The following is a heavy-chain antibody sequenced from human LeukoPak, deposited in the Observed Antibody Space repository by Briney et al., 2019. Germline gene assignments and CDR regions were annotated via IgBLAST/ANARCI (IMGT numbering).Heavy chain of an antibody. J-gene: IGHJ6*02. D-gene: IGHD6-6*01. V-gene: IGHV5-51*01. CDR1: GYSFTSYW. Sequence: GESLQISCKGSGYSFTSYWIGWVRQMPGKGLEWMGIIYPGDSDTRYSPSFQGQVTISADKSISTAYLQWSSLKASDTAMYYCARSSSSSSYYYYYYGMDVWGQGTTVTVSS. CDR3: ARSSSSSSYYYYYYGMDV. CDR2: IYPGDSDT.